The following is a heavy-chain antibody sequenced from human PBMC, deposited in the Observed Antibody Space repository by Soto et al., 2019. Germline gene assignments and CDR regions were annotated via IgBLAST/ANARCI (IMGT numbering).Heavy chain of an antibody. V-gene: IGHV4-59*01. CDR2: IYYSGST. J-gene: IGHJ4*02. CDR1: GGSISSYY. Sequence: SETLSLTCTVSGGSISSYYWSWIRQPPGKGLEWIGYIYYSGSTNYNPSLKSRVTISVDTSKNQFSLKLSSVTAADTAVYYCGRAQGLIAVAAHYFDYWGQGTLVTVSS. D-gene: IGHD6-19*01. CDR3: GRAQGLIAVAAHYFDY.